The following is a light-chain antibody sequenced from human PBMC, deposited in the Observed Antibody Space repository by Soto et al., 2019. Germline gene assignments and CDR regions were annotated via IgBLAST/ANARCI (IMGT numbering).Light chain of an antibody. CDR2: DAS. J-gene: IGKJ2*01. CDR3: QQYESYGYT. CDR1: QSISNW. Sequence: DIQMTQSPSTLSASIGDTVTITCRASQSISNWLAWYQQKTGKAPKLLIFDASSLKSGVPSRFSGSGSGTEFTLTISSLQPHDFATYYCQQYESYGYTFGQGTKLEI. V-gene: IGKV1-5*01.